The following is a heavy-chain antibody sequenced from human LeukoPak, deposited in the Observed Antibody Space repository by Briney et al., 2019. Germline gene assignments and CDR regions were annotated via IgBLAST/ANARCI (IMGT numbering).Heavy chain of an antibody. CDR1: GFTFGSYW. Sequence: GGSLRLSCEASGFTFGSYWMSWVRQAPGKGLEWVANIKQDGNGGYYVDSVKGRFTISRDNAKDSLYLQMNSLRVEDTAVYYCARDGTRNYYAYDTWGQGTLVTVSS. J-gene: IGHJ5*02. V-gene: IGHV3-7*04. CDR3: ARDGTRNYYAYDT. CDR2: IKQDGNGG. D-gene: IGHD3-10*01.